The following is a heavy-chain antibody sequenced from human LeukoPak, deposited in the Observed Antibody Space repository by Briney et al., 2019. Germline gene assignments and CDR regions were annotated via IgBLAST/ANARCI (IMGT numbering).Heavy chain of an antibody. CDR1: GFTFSSYS. CDR2: FSGSSSYI. V-gene: IGHV3-21*01. D-gene: IGHD1-7*01. Sequence: PGGSLRLSCAASGFTFSSYSMNWVRQAPGKGLEWVSSFSGSSSYIYYADSVKGRFTISRDNAKNSLYLQMNSLRAEDTAVYYCARGPKDWNYGWFDPWGQGTLVTVSS. CDR3: ARGPKDWNYGWFDP. J-gene: IGHJ5*02.